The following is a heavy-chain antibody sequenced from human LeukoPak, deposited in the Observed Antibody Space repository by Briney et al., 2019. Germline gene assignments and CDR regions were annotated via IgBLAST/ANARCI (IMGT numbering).Heavy chain of an antibody. V-gene: IGHV4-34*01. CDR2: INHSGST. CDR1: GGSFSGYY. D-gene: IGHD3-9*01. Sequence: PSETLSLTCAVYGGSFSGYYWSWIRQPPGKGLEWIGEINHSGSTNYNPSLKSRVTISVDTSKNQFSLKLSSVTAADTAVYYCARGRTDTTRNVLRYFDWLLLSHYFAYWGQGTLVTVSS. CDR3: ARGRTDTTRNVLRYFDWLLLSHYFAY. J-gene: IGHJ4*02.